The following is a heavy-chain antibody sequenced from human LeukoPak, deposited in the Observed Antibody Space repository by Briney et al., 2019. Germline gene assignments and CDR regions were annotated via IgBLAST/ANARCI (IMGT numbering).Heavy chain of an antibody. CDR2: IYYSGST. V-gene: IGHV4-39*01. CDR1: GGSISSSSYY. D-gene: IGHD3-3*01. Sequence: SETLSLTCTVSGGSISSSSYYWGWIRQPPGKGLEWIGSIYYSGSTYYNPSLKSRVTISVDTSKNQFSLKLSSVTAADTAVYYCASYDFLSGYSHGYAFDIWGQGTMVTVSS. CDR3: ASYDFLSGYSHGYAFDI. J-gene: IGHJ3*02.